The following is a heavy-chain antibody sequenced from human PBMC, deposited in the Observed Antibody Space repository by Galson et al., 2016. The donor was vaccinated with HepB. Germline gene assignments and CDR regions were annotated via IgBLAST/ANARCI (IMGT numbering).Heavy chain of an antibody. V-gene: IGHV3-30*04. J-gene: IGHJ4*02. CDR2: ISYDGTQT. Sequence: SLRLSCATSGFTFRKYGIYWVRQAPGQGLEWVAFISYDGTQTYYADSVKGRFTISRDNSADTLYLQMNSLRPEDRGVYYCARDGVGSWPNEYWCQGTLVTVSS. CDR1: GFTFRKYG. D-gene: IGHD6-13*01. CDR3: ARDGVGSWPNEY.